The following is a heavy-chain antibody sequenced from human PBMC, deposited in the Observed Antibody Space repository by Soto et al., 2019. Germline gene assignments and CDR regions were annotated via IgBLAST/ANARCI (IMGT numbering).Heavy chain of an antibody. CDR3: ARDRYYGSGTYYNFYSGMDV. V-gene: IGHV4-30-4*01. Sequence: SETLSLTCTVSGGSINSGDYYWTWVRQPPGKGLEWIGNIFHSGSTYYTPYLQSRVTISLDTSKNHFSLKLSSVTPADTAVYYCARDRYYGSGTYYNFYSGMDVWGQGTTVTVSS. CDR1: GGSINSGDYY. J-gene: IGHJ6*02. D-gene: IGHD3-10*01. CDR2: IFHSGST.